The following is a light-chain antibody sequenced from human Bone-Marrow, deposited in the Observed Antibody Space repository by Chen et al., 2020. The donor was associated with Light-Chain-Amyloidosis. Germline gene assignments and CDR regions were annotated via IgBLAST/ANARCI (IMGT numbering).Light chain of an antibody. J-gene: IGLJ3*02. V-gene: IGLV2-14*01. Sequence: QSALPQPASVSGSPGQSITISCTGTSSDVGGYHYVSWYQHHPGEAPKLMIYEVSNRPSGVSNRFSGSKSGNTASLTIYGLQAEDEADYYCSSFTSRSTRVFGVGTKLTVL. CDR2: EVS. CDR1: SSDVGGYHY. CDR3: SSFTSRSTRV.